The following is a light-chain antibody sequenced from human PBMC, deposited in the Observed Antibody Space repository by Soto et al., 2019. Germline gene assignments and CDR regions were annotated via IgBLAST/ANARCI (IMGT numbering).Light chain of an antibody. CDR2: MTS. Sequence: DIQMTQSPSTLSASVGDRVTITCRASQTISRWLARYQQKPGKAPNLLIHMTSTLISGVPSRFSGSGSGTEFTLTISCLQPDDFATYYCQQYSTYPLTFGGGTEVEI. CDR1: QTISRW. CDR3: QQYSTYPLT. J-gene: IGKJ4*01. V-gene: IGKV1-5*03.